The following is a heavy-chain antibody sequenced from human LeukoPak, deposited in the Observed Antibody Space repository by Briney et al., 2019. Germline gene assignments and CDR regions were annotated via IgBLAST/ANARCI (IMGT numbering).Heavy chain of an antibody. D-gene: IGHD1-1*01. CDR3: ARDLERAASAFDY. CDR2: IWYDGSNK. V-gene: IGHV3-33*01. CDR1: GVTFSSYG. Sequence: PGGSLRLSCAASGVTFSSYGMHWVRQAPGKGLEWVAVIWYDGSNKYYADSVKGRFTISRDNSKNTLYLQMNSLRAEDTAVYYCARDLERAASAFDYWGQGTLVTVSS. J-gene: IGHJ4*02.